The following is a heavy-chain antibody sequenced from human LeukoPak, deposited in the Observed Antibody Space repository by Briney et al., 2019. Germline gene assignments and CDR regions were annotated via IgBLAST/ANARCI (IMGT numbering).Heavy chain of an antibody. V-gene: IGHV4-39*01. D-gene: IGHD2-8*01. CDR2: IHYSGST. Sequence: SETLSLTCTVSGGSISSSSYYWGWIRQPPGKGLEWIGSIHYSGSTYYNPSLKSRVTISVDTSKNQFSLKLSSVTAADTAVYYCARRDIVLMVYWGQGTLVTVSS. CDR3: ARRDIVLMVY. CDR1: GGSISSSSYY. J-gene: IGHJ4*02.